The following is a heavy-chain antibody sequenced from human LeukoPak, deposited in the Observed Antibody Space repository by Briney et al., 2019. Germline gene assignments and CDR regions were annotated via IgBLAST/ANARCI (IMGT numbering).Heavy chain of an antibody. CDR1: GYSFTIHW. D-gene: IGHD1-26*01. Sequence: GESLKISCKGSGYSFTIHWIAWVRQMPGKGLEWMGIIYPGDSDTRYSPSFQGQVTISADKSISTAYLQWSSLKASDTAMYYCARQYRTTSPLDYWGQGTLVTVSS. J-gene: IGHJ4*02. V-gene: IGHV5-51*01. CDR3: ARQYRTTSPLDY. CDR2: IYPGDSDT.